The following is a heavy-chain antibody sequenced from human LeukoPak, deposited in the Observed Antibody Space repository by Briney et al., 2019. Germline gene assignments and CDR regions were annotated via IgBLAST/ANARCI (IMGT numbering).Heavy chain of an antibody. Sequence: PETLSLTCTVSGDSISTYYWSWIRQPPGKGLEWIGEINHSGSTNYNPSLKSRVTISVDTSKNQFSLKLSSVTAADTAVYYCARGRSRIAAAGTTFDIWGQGTMVTVSS. CDR1: GDSISTYY. D-gene: IGHD6-13*01. CDR3: ARGRSRIAAAGTTFDI. V-gene: IGHV4-34*01. J-gene: IGHJ3*02. CDR2: INHSGST.